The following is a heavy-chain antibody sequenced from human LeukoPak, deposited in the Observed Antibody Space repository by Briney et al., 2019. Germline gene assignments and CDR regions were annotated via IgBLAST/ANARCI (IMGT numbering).Heavy chain of an antibody. D-gene: IGHD2-2*01. Sequence: SETLSLTCTVSGGSISSYYWSWIRQPPGKGLEWIGYIYYSGSTYYNPSLKSRVTIPVDTPKNQFSLKLSSVTAADTAVYYCAREGPIVVPAAMTPYDAFDIWGQGTMVTVSS. V-gene: IGHV4-59*12. CDR3: AREGPIVVPAAMTPYDAFDI. J-gene: IGHJ3*02. CDR1: GGSISSYY. CDR2: IYYSGST.